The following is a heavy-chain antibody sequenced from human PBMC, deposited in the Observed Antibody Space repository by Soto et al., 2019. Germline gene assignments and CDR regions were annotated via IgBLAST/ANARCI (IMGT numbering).Heavy chain of an antibody. Sequence: GGSLRLSRAASGFTFSSYAMCWVRQAPGKGLDWVSAISGSGGITYYADSVKGRFTISRDXXKXTLYVQMNSLRAEDTAVYYCAKMASDSSGDYHTIDYWGQGTLVSVSS. CDR2: ISGSGGIT. D-gene: IGHD3-22*01. CDR3: AKMASDSSGDYHTIDY. CDR1: GFTFSSYA. V-gene: IGHV3-23*01. J-gene: IGHJ4*02.